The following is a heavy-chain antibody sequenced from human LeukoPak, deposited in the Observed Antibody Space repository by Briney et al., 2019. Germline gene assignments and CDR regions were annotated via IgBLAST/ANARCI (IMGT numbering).Heavy chain of an antibody. Sequence: SETLSLTCAVSGGSISSRNWWSWVRQPPGKGLEWIGEIYQNGNTRYNPSLRSRVTISVDKSKNQFSLRLSSVTAADTAVYYCARSEDRDDFDXXGXGTXVTVSS. CDR1: GGSISSRNW. CDR3: ARSEDRDDFDX. V-gene: IGHV4-4*02. CDR2: IYQNGNT. D-gene: IGHD5-24*01. J-gene: IGHJ4*02.